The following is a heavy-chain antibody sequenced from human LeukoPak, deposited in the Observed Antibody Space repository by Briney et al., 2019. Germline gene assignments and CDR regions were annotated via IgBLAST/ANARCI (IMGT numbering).Heavy chain of an antibody. CDR3: ARVLRYFDWLGETDV. J-gene: IGHJ6*04. Sequence: SETLSLTCTVSGGSISSSSYYWGWIRQPPGKGLEWIGSIYYTGNTYYTPSLKSRVTISIDTSKNQFSLRLTSVTAADTAVYYCARVLRYFDWLGETDVWGKGTTVTISS. CDR1: GGSISSSSYY. V-gene: IGHV4-39*01. D-gene: IGHD3-9*01. CDR2: IYYTGNT.